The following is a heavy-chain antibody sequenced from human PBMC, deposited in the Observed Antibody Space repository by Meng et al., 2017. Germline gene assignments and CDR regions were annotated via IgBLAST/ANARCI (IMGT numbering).Heavy chain of an antibody. CDR3: TIEIGTVTTWLTYWYFDH. Sequence: SQTLALTCAVYCVSFIEYYWSWIRQPPGKGLEWIGEIKHSGSTNYNPSLQSRVTISVDTSKNQFSLKLSSVTAADTAVYYCTIEIGTVTTWLTYWYFDHWGRGTLVTVSS. CDR2: IKHSGST. D-gene: IGHD4-17*01. CDR1: CVSFIEYY. V-gene: IGHV4-34*01. J-gene: IGHJ2*01.